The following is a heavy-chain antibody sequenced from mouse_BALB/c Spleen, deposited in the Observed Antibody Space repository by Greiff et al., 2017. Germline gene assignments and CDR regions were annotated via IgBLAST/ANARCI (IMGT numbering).Heavy chain of an antibody. D-gene: IGHD4-1*01. CDR2: INPSTGYT. Sequence: QVQLQQSGAELAKPGASVKMSCKASGYTFTSYWMHWVKQRPGQGLEWIGYINPSTGYTEYNQKFKDKATLTADKSSSTAYMQLSSLTSEDSAVYYCARSENWAHFDYWGQGTTLTVSS. CDR3: ARSENWAHFDY. CDR1: GYTFTSYW. V-gene: IGHV1-7*01. J-gene: IGHJ2*01.